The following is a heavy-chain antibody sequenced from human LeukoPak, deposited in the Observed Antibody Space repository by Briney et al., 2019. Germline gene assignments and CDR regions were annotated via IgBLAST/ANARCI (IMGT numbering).Heavy chain of an antibody. CDR2: ISYDGSNK. D-gene: IGHD4-17*01. V-gene: IGHV3-30-3*01. CDR3: ASCDYGDYENPIDY. Sequence: GGSLRLSCAASGFTFSSYAMHWVRQAPGKGLEWVAVISYDGSNKYYADSVKGRFTISRDNSKNTLYLQMNSLRAEDTAVYYCASCDYGDYENPIDYWGQGTLVTVSS. CDR1: GFTFSSYA. J-gene: IGHJ4*02.